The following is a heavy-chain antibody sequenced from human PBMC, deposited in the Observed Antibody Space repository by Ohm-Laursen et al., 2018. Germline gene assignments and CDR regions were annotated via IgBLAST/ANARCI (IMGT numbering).Heavy chain of an antibody. CDR1: GDSISSYY. J-gene: IGHJ4*02. V-gene: IGHV4-4*07. CDR2: IYTSGST. CDR3: AGRGY. Sequence: SETLSLTCTVSGDSISSYYWSWIRQPAGKGLEWIGRIYTSGSTNYNPYLKRRVTMSVDTSKNQFSRKLSTVTAADTAVYYCAGRGYWGQGTLVTVSS.